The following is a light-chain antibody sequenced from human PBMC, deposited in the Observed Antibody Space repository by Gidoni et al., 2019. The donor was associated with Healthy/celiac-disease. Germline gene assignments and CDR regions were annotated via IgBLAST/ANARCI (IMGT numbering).Light chain of an antibody. CDR3: QQYNNWPIT. J-gene: IGKJ5*01. CDR1: QSVSSN. Sequence: EIVMTQSPATLSVSPGERATLSCRASQSVSSNLAWYQQKPGQAPRLLIYGASTRATGIPARFSGSVSGTEFTLTISSLQSEDFAVYYCQQYNNWPITFGQGTRLGIK. V-gene: IGKV3-15*01. CDR2: GAS.